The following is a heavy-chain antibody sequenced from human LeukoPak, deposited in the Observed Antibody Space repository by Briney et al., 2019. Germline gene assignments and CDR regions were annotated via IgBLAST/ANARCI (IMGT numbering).Heavy chain of an antibody. CDR3: ARGVVGATTSSFDY. CDR1: GGSFSGYY. D-gene: IGHD1-26*01. V-gene: IGHV4-34*01. CDR2: INHSGST. Sequence: SETLSLTCAVYGGSFSGYYWSWIRQPPGKGLEWIGEINHSGSTNYNPSLKSRVTISVDTSKNQFSLKLSSVTAADTAVYYCARGVVGATTSSFDYWGQGTLVTVSS. J-gene: IGHJ4*02.